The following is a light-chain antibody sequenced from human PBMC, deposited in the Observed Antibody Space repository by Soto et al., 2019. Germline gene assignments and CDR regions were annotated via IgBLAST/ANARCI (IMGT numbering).Light chain of an antibody. J-gene: IGLJ3*02. V-gene: IGLV2-8*01. Sequence: QSALTQPPSASGSPGQSVTISCTGTSSDVGGYNYVSWYQQYPGRAPKLLIYEVTKRPSGVPDRFSGSNSGYTASLTVSGLQAEDEADDYYCSYAASNQCDFVFGGGTKLTVL. CDR1: SSDVGGYNY. CDR2: EVT. CDR3: CSYAASNQCDFV.